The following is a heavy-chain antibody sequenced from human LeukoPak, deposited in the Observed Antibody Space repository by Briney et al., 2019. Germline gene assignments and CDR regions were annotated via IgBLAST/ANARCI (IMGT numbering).Heavy chain of an antibody. J-gene: IGHJ4*02. V-gene: IGHV3-7*03. CDR1: GFTFSSHW. CDR2: IREDGSEK. Sequence: PGGSLRLSCAASGFTFSSHWMSWVRQVAGKGLEWVANIREDGSEKYYVASVKGRFTISRDNAKNSLFLQMNSLRAEDTAVYYCARDPRYSRGVGDFDYWGQGTLVIVSS. D-gene: IGHD5-18*01. CDR3: ARDPRYSRGVGDFDY.